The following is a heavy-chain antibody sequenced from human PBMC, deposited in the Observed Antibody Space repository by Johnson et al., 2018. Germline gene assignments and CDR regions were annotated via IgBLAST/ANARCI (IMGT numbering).Heavy chain of an antibody. Sequence: EVQLVETGGGLVKPGGSLRLSCAASGFTFSSYSMNWVRQAPGKGLEWVSSISSSSIYIYYADSVKGRFTISRNNAKNSLYLQRNSLRAEDTAVYYCARFPPLLNARYYYYMDVGGKGTPVTGSS. J-gene: IGHJ6*03. CDR1: GFTFSSYS. V-gene: IGHV3-21*01. CDR2: ISSSSIYI. CDR3: ARFPPLLNARYYYYMDV.